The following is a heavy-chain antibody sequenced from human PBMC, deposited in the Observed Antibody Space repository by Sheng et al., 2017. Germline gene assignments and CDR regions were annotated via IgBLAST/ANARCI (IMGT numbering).Heavy chain of an antibody. J-gene: IGHJ4*02. CDR2: INTNTGNP. D-gene: IGHD6-6*01. Sequence: QVQLVQSGSELMKPGDSVKVSCKASGYTFTDYAMNWVRQAPGQGLEWMGWINTNTGNPTYAQAFTGRFVFSLDTSVNTAYLEIFSLKAEDTAVFYXAREESGLRRPRGDQGTLVTVSS. CDR3: AREESGLRRPR. CDR1: GYTFTDYA. V-gene: IGHV7-4-1*01.